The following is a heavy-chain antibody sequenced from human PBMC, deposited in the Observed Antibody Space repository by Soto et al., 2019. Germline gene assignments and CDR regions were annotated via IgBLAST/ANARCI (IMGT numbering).Heavy chain of an antibody. CDR3: ARPPSPWEPAWAAFDL. D-gene: IGHD1-26*01. J-gene: IGHJ2*01. CDR2: IYVSGST. CDR1: DGSISSYY. V-gene: IGHV4-4*07. Sequence: PSETLSLTCTVSDGSISSYYWSWIRQPPGKRLEWIGCIYVSGSTYYNPSLKSRVTMSVDTSKNHVSLKLTSVTAADKGVYYCARPPSPWEPAWAAFDLWGRGTLVTVCS.